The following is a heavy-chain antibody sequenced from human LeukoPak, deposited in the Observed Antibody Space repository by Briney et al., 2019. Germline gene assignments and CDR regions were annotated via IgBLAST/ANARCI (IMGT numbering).Heavy chain of an antibody. CDR3: ARDRRDCSSTSCGY. J-gene: IGHJ4*02. CDR1: GSLFTASY. V-gene: IGHV1-2*02. Sequence: APVKLSCKASGSLFTASYMHWGREAPGQPLGGLGWIKPNSGSTNYTQKFQGRVTMTRDTSISTAYMALSRLRSDDTAVYYCARDRRDCSSTSCGYWGQGTLVTVSS. CDR2: IKPNSGST. D-gene: IGHD2-2*01.